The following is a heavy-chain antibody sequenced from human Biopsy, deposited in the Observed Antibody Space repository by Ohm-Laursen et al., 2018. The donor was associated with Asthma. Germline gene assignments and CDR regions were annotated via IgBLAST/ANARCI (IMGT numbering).Heavy chain of an antibody. CDR3: AKPLNTYNFYAYDV. J-gene: IGHJ6*02. D-gene: IGHD5/OR15-5a*01. CDR1: GFNFDDFA. CDR2: TTWNSGSR. V-gene: IGHV3-9*01. Sequence: SLRLSCAASGFNFDDFAMHWVRQAPGKGLEWVAATTWNSGSRVYAASVKGRFTISRDNAQNSLYLHMNGLKPEDTAVYYCAKPLNTYNFYAYDVWGQGTTVGVSS.